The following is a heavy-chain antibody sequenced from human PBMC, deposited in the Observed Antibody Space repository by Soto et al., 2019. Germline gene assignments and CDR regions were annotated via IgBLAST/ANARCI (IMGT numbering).Heavy chain of an antibody. J-gene: IGHJ4*02. Sequence: QVQLVESGGGVVQPGRSLRLSCAASGSTFSSYGMHWVRQAPGKGLEWVAVIWYDGSNKYYADSVKGRFTISRDNSKNTLYLQMNSLRAEDTAVYYCARDFTLRFLEWLPDYWGQGTLVTVSS. D-gene: IGHD3-3*01. CDR3: ARDFTLRFLEWLPDY. CDR2: IWYDGSNK. CDR1: GSTFSSYG. V-gene: IGHV3-33*01.